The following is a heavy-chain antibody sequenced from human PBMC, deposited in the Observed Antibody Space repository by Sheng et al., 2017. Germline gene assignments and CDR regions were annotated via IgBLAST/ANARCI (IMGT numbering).Heavy chain of an antibody. CDR3: ARVKGVGATVDY. V-gene: IGHV4-38-2*01. CDR2: IYHSGST. Sequence: QVQLQESGPGLVKPSETLSLTCAVSGYSISSGYYWGWIRQPPGKGLEWIGSIYHSGSTYYNPSLKSRVTISVDTSKNQFSLKLSSVTAADTAVYYCARVKGVGATVDYWGQGNPGHRLL. J-gene: IGHJ4*02. CDR1: GYSISSGYY. D-gene: IGHD1-26*01.